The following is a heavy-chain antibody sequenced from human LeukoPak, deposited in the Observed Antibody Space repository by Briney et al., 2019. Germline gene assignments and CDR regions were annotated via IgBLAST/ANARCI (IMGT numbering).Heavy chain of an antibody. CDR1: GGTFSSYA. D-gene: IGHD5-24*01. J-gene: IGHJ3*02. CDR2: IIPIFGTA. Sequence: SVKVSCKASGGTFSSYAISWVRQAPGQGLEWKGGIIPIFGTANYAQKFQGRVTITTDEATSTAYMELSSLRSEDTAVYCWGRGRWLQLGDAFEIWGQGTMVTVSS. CDR3: GRGRWLQLGDAFEI. V-gene: IGHV1-69*05.